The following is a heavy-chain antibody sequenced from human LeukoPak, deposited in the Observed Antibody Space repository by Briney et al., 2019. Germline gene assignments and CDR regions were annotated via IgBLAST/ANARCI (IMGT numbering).Heavy chain of an antibody. J-gene: IGHJ5*02. CDR3: ARVATLGYCSSTSCYWFDP. Sequence: AASVKVSCKASGGTFSSYTISWVRQAPGQGLEWMGRIIPILGIAKYAQKLQGRVTITPDKSTSTAYMELSSLRSEYTAVYYCARVATLGYCSSTSCYWFDPWGQGTLVTVSS. V-gene: IGHV1-69*02. CDR2: IIPILGIA. D-gene: IGHD2-2*01. CDR1: GGTFSSYT.